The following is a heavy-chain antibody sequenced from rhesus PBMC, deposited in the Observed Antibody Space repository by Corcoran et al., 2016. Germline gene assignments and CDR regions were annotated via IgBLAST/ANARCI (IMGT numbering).Heavy chain of an antibody. Sequence: EVQLVETRGGLVQPGGSRRLSCAASGLTFSSYAMQWVRQAPGKGVEVISAITSGRGSTYTANSVNVRVSISRDNSKNTPSLQINSLRAEDTAVYYWAACIAAAGRPFDYWGQGVLVTVSS. J-gene: IGHJ4*01. CDR3: AACIAAAGRPFDY. CDR1: GLTFSSYA. CDR2: ITSGRGST. D-gene: IGHD6-25*01. V-gene: IGHV3S5*01.